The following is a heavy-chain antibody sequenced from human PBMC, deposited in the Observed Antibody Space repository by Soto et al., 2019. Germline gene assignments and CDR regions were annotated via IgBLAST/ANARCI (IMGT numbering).Heavy chain of an antibody. V-gene: IGHV3-23*01. D-gene: IGHD6-19*01. J-gene: IGHJ4*02. CDR3: AKEDTSSGSLDY. CDR1: GFPFGENA. CDR2: ISDSGTTT. Sequence: GGSLRLSCAASGFPFGENAMSWVRQAPGKGLEWVSGISDSGTTTYYADSVRGRFTISRDNSKNTLYLQMKSLRAEDSASYYCAKEDTSSGSLDYWGQGALVTV.